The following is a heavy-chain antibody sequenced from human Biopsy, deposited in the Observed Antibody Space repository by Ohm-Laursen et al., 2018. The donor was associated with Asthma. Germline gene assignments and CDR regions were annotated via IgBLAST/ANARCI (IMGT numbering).Heavy chain of an antibody. CDR2: VNTGNGDT. Sequence: AASVKVSCKASGYNFISFAIHWVRQAPGQRLVWMGWVNTGNGDTKYSQKFQGRVTITRDTSASTAYMELRSLRSEDTATYYCARTYYDFLTGQVKDVFGVWGQGTMVTVSS. CDR3: ARTYYDFLTGQVKDVFGV. V-gene: IGHV1-3*04. D-gene: IGHD3-9*01. J-gene: IGHJ3*01. CDR1: GYNFISFA.